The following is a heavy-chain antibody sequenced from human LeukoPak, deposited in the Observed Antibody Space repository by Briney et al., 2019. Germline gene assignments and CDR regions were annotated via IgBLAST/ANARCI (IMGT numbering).Heavy chain of an antibody. D-gene: IGHD6-19*01. CDR3: ARDYGEWLVPSS. Sequence: PSETLSLTCAVYGGSFSTYFWSWIRQAPGKGLEWIGEIRQSGGTNYNPSPKSRLTISVDTSKNQFSLKLNSVTAADTAVYYCARDYGEWLVPSSWGQGTVVTVSS. V-gene: IGHV4-34*01. J-gene: IGHJ5*02. CDR1: GGSFSTYF. CDR2: IRQSGGT.